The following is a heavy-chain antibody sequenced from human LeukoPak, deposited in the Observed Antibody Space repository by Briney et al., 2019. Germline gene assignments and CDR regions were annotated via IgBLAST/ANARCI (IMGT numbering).Heavy chain of an antibody. CDR2: ISFDGDNE. D-gene: IGHD5/OR15-5a*01. CDR1: GFTFSNYA. V-gene: IGHV3-30-3*01. Sequence: TGGSPRLSCATSGFTFSNYAIHWVRQAPGMGLEWVADISFDGDNEYYADSVRGRFMIARDNSKNTVYLQMNSLTIEDTAVYYCAREPSGNFGQLVSSAEYFQHWGQGTRVTVSS. J-gene: IGHJ1*01. CDR3: AREPSGNFGQLVSSAEYFQH.